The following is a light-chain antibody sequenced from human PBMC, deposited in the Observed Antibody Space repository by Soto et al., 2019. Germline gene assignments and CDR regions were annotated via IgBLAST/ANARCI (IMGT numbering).Light chain of an antibody. V-gene: IGKV3-20*01. CDR3: QQYGTSPYT. Sequence: EIVLTQSPGTLSLSPGERATLSCRASQSVSGSYLAWYQQKPGQPPRPLIYRASTRATGIPDRLSGSGSGTDFSLTFSRLEPEDFAVYYCQQYGTSPYTFGQGTKLEIK. CDR2: RAS. J-gene: IGKJ2*01. CDR1: QSVSGSY.